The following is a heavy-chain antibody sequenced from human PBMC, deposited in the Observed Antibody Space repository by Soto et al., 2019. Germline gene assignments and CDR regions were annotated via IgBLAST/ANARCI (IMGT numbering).Heavy chain of an antibody. CDR2: IYHSGST. CDR3: ARRDSSSWYWFDT. V-gene: IGHV4-4*02. J-gene: IGHJ5*02. CDR1: GDSISHRNW. Sequence: SETLSLTCAVSGDSISHRNWWSWVRQPPGKGLEWIGEIYHSGSTNYNPSLKGRVTISVDKSKSQLSLKLNSVTAADTAVYYCARRDSSSWYWFDTWGQGTLVTVSS. D-gene: IGHD6-13*01.